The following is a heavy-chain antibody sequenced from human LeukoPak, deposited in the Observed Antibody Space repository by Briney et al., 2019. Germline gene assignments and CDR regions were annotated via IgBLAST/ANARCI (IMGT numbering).Heavy chain of an antibody. V-gene: IGHV3-7*01. CDR1: GFTFSNNW. D-gene: IGHD3-3*01. CDR3: AREREDITIFGVVTQGIFDY. CDR2: IKQDGSEK. J-gene: IGHJ4*02. Sequence: GGSLRLSFVASGFTFSNNWMSWVRQAPGEGLEWVANIKQDGSEKYYVDSVKGRFTISRDNAKNSLYLQMNSLRAEDTAVYYCAREREDITIFGVVTQGIFDYWGQGTLVTVSS.